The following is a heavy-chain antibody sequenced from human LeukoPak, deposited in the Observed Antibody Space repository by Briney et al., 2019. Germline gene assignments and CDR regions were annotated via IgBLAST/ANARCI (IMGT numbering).Heavy chain of an antibody. V-gene: IGHV4-4*02. CDR1: GGSITSDNW. Sequence: SETLSLTCAVSGGSITSDNWWSWVRQPPGQGLEWIGEIYHGGSTNYNPSLKSRVTISVDKSKNQFSLRLSSVTAADTAVYYCARRTAHGSGSYSYWGQGTLVTVSS. J-gene: IGHJ4*02. D-gene: IGHD3-10*01. CDR2: IYHGGST. CDR3: ARRTAHGSGSYSY.